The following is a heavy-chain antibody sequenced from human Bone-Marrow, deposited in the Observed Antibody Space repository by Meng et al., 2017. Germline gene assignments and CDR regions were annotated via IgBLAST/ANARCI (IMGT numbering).Heavy chain of an antibody. D-gene: IGHD5-24*01. V-gene: IGHV4-30-2*01. J-gene: IGHJ4*02. CDR1: GGSISSDNYP. CDR3: ARGDGYNRYFDY. CDR2: IYHSGTT. Sequence: QLQESGPGLGKPSGTLPPPCAVSGGSISSDNYPWSWIRQPPGKGLESIGYIYHSGTTYYNPSVESRVTISVDRSKNQFSLKLSSVTAADTAVYYCARGDGYNRYFDYWGQGTLVTVSS.